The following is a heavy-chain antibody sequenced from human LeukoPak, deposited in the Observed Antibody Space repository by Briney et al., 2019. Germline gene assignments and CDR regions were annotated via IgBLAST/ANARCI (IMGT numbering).Heavy chain of an antibody. V-gene: IGHV3-20*04. CDR2: INWNGGST. CDR3: AIDTSSSYGSGSDY. J-gene: IGHJ4*02. Sequence: PGGSLRLSCAASGFTFDDYGMSWVRQAPGKGLEWVSGINWNGGSTGYADSVKGRFTISRDNAKNSLYLQRNSLRAENTALYYCAIDTSSSYGSGSDYWGQGTLVTVSS. CDR1: GFTFDDYG. D-gene: IGHD3-10*01.